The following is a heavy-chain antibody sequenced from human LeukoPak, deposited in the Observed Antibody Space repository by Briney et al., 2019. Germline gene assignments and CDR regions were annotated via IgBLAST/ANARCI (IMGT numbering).Heavy chain of an antibody. CDR2: ISSSGSRI. CDR1: GFIFNTYE. Sequence: GGSLRLSCAAFGFIFNTYEINWVRQAPGKGLEWVSYISSSGSRIYYADSVKGRFTISRDNAKNSLYLQMNSLRAEDAAIYYCARPRSDLYGMDVWGQGTTVIVSS. J-gene: IGHJ6*02. CDR3: ARPRSDLYGMDV. V-gene: IGHV3-48*03.